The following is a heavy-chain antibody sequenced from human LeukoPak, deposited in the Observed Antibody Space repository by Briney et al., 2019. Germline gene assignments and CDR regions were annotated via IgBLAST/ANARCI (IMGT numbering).Heavy chain of an antibody. J-gene: IGHJ6*02. D-gene: IGHD3-3*01. V-gene: IGHV3-7*01. CDR1: GFTFSSHW. Sequence: GGSLRLSCAGSGFTFSSHWMNWVRQAPGKGLEWVASIKEDGSEKHYVDSVSGRFTISRDNAKNSLHLQMSSLRAEDTAVYYCARRGITISGVLVYHYSGLDVWGQGTTVTVSS. CDR3: ARRGITISGVLVYHYSGLDV. CDR2: IKEDGSEK.